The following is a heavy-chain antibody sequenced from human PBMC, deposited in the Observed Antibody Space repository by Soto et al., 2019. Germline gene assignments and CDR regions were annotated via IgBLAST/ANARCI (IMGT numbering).Heavy chain of an antibody. CDR2: INQDGSEK. J-gene: IGHJ4*02. CDR1: GFTFSSYW. D-gene: IGHD6-13*01. CDR3: ARMFSAAGTQNY. V-gene: IGHV3-7*01. Sequence: LRLSCAASGFTFSSYWMSWVRQAQGKGLEWVANINQDGSEKYYVDSVKGRFTISRDNTKNSLYLQMNSLRAEDTAVYFCARMFSAAGTQNYWGQGTLVTVSS.